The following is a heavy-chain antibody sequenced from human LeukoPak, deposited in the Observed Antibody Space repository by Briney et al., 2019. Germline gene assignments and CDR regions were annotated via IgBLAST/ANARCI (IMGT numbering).Heavy chain of an antibody. CDR3: AKGGAYYYDSSGYYDY. CDR1: GFTFSSYA. CDR2: ISGSGGST. J-gene: IGHJ4*02. Sequence: GGSLRLSCAASGFTFSSYAMSWVRQAPGKGLEWVSAISGSGGSTSYADSVKGRFTISRDNSKNTLYLQMNSLRAEDTAVYYCAKGGAYYYDSSGYYDYWGQGTLVTVSS. V-gene: IGHV3-23*01. D-gene: IGHD3-22*01.